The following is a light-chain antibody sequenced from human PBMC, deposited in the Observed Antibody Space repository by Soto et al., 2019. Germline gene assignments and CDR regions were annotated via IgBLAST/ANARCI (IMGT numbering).Light chain of an antibody. V-gene: IGKV3-20*01. CDR3: QQYSSSRGT. CDR2: GAS. Sequence: EIVLTQSPGTLSLSPGERATLSCRASQSVSSSYLAWYQQKPGQAPRLLIYGASSRATGIPDRFSGSGSETDFTLTISRLEPEDFAVYYCQQYSSSRGTFGQGTKVEIK. CDR1: QSVSSSY. J-gene: IGKJ1*01.